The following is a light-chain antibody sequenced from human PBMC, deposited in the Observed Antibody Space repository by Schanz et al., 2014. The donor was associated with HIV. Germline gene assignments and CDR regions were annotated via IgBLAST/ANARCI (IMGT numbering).Light chain of an antibody. CDR3: QQYYSTPPVT. CDR2: WAS. CDR1: QSVLYSSDNKNY. J-gene: IGKJ2*01. V-gene: IGKV4-1*01. Sequence: IVLTQFPGTLSLSPGERATLFCKSSQSVLYSSDNKNYLAWYQQKPGHPPKLLIYWASTRESGVPDRFSGSGSGTDFTLTISSLQAEDVAVYYCQQYYSTPPVTFGQGTKLEIK.